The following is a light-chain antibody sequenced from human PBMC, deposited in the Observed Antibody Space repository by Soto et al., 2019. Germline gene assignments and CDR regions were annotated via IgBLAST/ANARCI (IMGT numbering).Light chain of an antibody. CDR3: QQYGSSPPT. CDR2: GAS. J-gene: IGKJ1*01. V-gene: IGKV3-20*01. CDR1: QSVSSSY. Sequence: IVFRQSPVTLSLSPVVIETLSLIASQSVSSSYLAWYQQKPGQAPRLLIYGASSRATGIPDRFSGSGSGTDFTLTISRLEPEDFAVYYCQQYGSSPPTFGQGTKVDIK.